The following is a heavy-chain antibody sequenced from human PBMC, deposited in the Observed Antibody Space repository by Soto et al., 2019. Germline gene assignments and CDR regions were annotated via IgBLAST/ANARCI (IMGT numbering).Heavy chain of an antibody. J-gene: IGHJ4*02. CDR3: VREKITVAGFFDY. CDR1: GDSVSSRNVA. V-gene: IGHV6-1*01. D-gene: IGHD6-19*01. CDR2: TYYRSKWYN. Sequence: SQTLSLTCVISGDSVSSRNVAWNWIRQSPSRGLEWLGRTYYRSKWYNDYAVSVTSRININPDTSKNQFSLQLSSVTPEDTAVYYCVREKITVAGFFDYWGQGTLVTVSS.